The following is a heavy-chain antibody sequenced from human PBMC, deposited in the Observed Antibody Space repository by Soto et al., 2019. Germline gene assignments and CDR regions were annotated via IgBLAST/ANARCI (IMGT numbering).Heavy chain of an antibody. D-gene: IGHD2-2*01. CDR1: GFTFSSYG. V-gene: IGHV3-30*18. Sequence: GGSLRLSCAASGFTFSSYGMHWVRRAPGKGLEWVAVISYDGGNKYYADSVKGRFTISRDNSKNTLYLQMNSLRAEDTAVYYCAKVLGYCSSSSYKTEYYYYYGMDVWGQGTMVTVSS. J-gene: IGHJ6*02. CDR2: ISYDGGNK. CDR3: AKVLGYCSSSSYKTEYYYYYGMDV.